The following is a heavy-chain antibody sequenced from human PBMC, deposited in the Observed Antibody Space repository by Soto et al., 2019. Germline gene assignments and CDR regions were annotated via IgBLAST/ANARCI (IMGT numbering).Heavy chain of an antibody. CDR1: GGSITSGGYS. CDR2: MYHSGNT. J-gene: IGHJ4*02. CDR3: ARDEIVATGVCDY. Sequence: PSETLSLTCAVSGGSITSGGYSWGWIRQTPGQGLEWIGYMYHSGNTYYNPSLKGRVTISLDHSRNQFSLKLSSVTAADTAVYYCARDEIVATGVCDYWGQGPLFTVSS. D-gene: IGHD5-12*01. V-gene: IGHV4-30-2*01.